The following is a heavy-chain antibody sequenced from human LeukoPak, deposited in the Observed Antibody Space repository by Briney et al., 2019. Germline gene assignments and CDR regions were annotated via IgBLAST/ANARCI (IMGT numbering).Heavy chain of an antibody. CDR1: GFTFSSYN. CDR2: ISSSSSII. CDR3: ARDGFFGGAFTDYYYYGMDV. D-gene: IGHD3-3*01. V-gene: IGHV3-48*02. J-gene: IGHJ6*02. Sequence: GGSLRLSCAASGFTFSSYNMSWVRQAPGKGLEWVSYISSSSSIIYYADSVKGRFTISRDNAKNSLYLQMNSLRDEDTAVYYCARDGFFGGAFTDYYYYGMDVWGQGTTVTVSS.